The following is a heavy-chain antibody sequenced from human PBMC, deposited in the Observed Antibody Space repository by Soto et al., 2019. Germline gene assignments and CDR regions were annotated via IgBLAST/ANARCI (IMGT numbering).Heavy chain of an antibody. CDR3: TTDSYSTIIIVRFDY. Sequence: EVQLVESGGGLVKPGGSLRLSCAASGFTFTNAWINWVRQAPGKGLEWVGRIKSKTDGGTTDYAEPVKGRFAISRDDSNKMVYLQMKSLKIEDTAVYYCTTDSYSTIIIVRFDYWGHGTLVTVSS. V-gene: IGHV3-15*07. D-gene: IGHD3-22*01. CDR2: IKSKTDGGTT. J-gene: IGHJ4*01. CDR1: GFTFTNAW.